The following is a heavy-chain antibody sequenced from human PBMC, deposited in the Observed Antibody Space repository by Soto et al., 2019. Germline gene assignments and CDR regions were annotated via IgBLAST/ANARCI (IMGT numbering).Heavy chain of an antibody. CDR2: ISSNGGTT. CDR3: VRRVSGTYDY. Sequence: EVQLAESGGGMVQPGGSLRLSCVASGFTFSSYDMHWVRQAPGKGLEYVSSISSNGGTTYYGNSVKGRFTISRDNSKNTLYLPMGSLSAEDMAVYYCVRRVSGTYDYWGQGTLVTVSS. J-gene: IGHJ4*02. CDR1: GFTFSSYD. D-gene: IGHD3-10*01. V-gene: IGHV3-64*01.